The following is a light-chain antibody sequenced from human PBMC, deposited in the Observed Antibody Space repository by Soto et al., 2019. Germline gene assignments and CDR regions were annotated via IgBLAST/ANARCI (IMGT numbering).Light chain of an antibody. CDR1: SSDVGGYNL. V-gene: IGLV2-23*02. J-gene: IGLJ3*02. CDR3: CSYAGTNAFVV. Sequence: QSALTQPASVSGSPGQSITISCTGTSSDVGGYNLVSWYQQHPGEAPKLIIYEATKRPSGVSSRFSGSKSGNTASLTISRLQPEDEADYYCCSYAGTNAFVVLGAGTQLTVL. CDR2: EAT.